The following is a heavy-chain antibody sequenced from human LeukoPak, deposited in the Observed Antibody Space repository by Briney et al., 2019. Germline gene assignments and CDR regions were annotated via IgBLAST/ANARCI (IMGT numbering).Heavy chain of an antibody. CDR3: ARDLRRYSSDWASDI. D-gene: IGHD6-19*01. CDR2: IYYSGST. J-gene: IGHJ3*02. Sequence: SETLSLTCTVSGGSMNNYYWKWIRQPPGKALEWIGHIYYSGSTDYNPSLKSRVTISVDTSKNQFSLKLSSVTAADTAVYYCARDLRRYSSDWASDIWGQGTMVTVSS. CDR1: GGSMNNYY. V-gene: IGHV4-59*01.